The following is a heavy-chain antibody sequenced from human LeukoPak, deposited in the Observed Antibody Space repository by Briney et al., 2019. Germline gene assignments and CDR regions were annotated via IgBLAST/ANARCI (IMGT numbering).Heavy chain of an antibody. CDR1: GGTFSSYA. Sequence: SVKVSCKASGGTFSSYAISWVRQAPGQGLEWMGGIIPIFGTANYAQKFQGRVTITADESTSTAYMELSSLRSEDTAVYYCARGNEGWSYYFDYWGQGTLVTVSS. CDR3: ARGNEGWSYYFDY. J-gene: IGHJ4*02. V-gene: IGHV1-69*13. CDR2: IIPIFGTA. D-gene: IGHD6-19*01.